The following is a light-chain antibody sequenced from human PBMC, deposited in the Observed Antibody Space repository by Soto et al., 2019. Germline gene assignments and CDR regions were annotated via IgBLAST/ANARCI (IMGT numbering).Light chain of an antibody. CDR1: QSVSSSY. CDR3: QQYGSSWT. J-gene: IGKJ1*01. CDR2: GAS. V-gene: IGKV3-20*01. Sequence: VMTQSPDTLSASPGERATLSCRASQSVSSSYLAWYQQKPGQAPRLLIYGASSRATSIPDRFSGSGSGTDFTLTISRLEPEDFAVYYCQQYGSSWTFGQGTKVEIK.